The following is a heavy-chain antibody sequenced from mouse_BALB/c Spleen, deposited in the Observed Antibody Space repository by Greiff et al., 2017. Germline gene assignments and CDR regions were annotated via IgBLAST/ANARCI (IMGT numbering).Heavy chain of an antibody. V-gene: IGHV14-3*02. CDR1: GFNIKDTY. CDR3: ARRNYEYDKGYYAMDY. D-gene: IGHD2-4*01. Sequence: EVQLQQSGAELVKPGASVKLSCTASGFNIKDTYMHWVKQRPEQGLEWIGRIDPANGNTKYDPKFQGKATITADTSSNTAYLQLSSLTSEDTAVYYCARRNYEYDKGYYAMDYWGQGTSVTVSS. J-gene: IGHJ4*01. CDR2: IDPANGNT.